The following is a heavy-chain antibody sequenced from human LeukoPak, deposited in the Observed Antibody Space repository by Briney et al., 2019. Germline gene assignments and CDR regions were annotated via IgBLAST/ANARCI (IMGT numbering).Heavy chain of an antibody. Sequence: SETLSLTCTVSGGSISSYYWSWIRQPPGKGLEWIGYIYYSGGTNYNPSLKSRVTMSVDTSKNQFSLKLSSVTAADTAVYYCARVGFLEWFTYYYYMDVWGKGTTVTVSS. J-gene: IGHJ6*03. V-gene: IGHV4-59*12. CDR1: GGSISSYY. CDR2: IYYSGGT. D-gene: IGHD3-3*01. CDR3: ARVGFLEWFTYYYYMDV.